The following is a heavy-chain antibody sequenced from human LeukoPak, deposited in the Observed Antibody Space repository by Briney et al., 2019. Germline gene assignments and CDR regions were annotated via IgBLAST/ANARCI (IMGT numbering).Heavy chain of an antibody. CDR3: ARAPRVAAYNWFDP. CDR1: GGSISSSSYY. Sequence: PSETLSLTCTVSGGSISSSSYYWGWIRQPPGKGLEWIGSIYYSGSTYYNPSLKSRVTISVDTSKNQFSLKLSSVTAADTAVYYCARAPRVAAYNWFDPWGQGTLVTVSS. D-gene: IGHD6-19*01. CDR2: IYYSGST. J-gene: IGHJ5*02. V-gene: IGHV4-39*07.